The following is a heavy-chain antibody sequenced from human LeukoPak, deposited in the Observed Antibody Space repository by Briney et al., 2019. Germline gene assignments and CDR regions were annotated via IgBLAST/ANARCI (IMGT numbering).Heavy chain of an antibody. CDR3: ARGMERYDYVWGSYPRGGNFDY. CDR2: INPNSGGT. CDR1: GYTFTRYY. Sequence: ASVKVSCKASGYTFTRYYMHWVRQAPGQGLEWMGWINPNSGGTNYAQKFQGRVTMTRDTSISTTYMELSRLRSDDTAVDYCARGMERYDYVWGSYPRGGNFDYWGQGTLVTVSS. V-gene: IGHV1-2*02. J-gene: IGHJ4*02. D-gene: IGHD3-16*02.